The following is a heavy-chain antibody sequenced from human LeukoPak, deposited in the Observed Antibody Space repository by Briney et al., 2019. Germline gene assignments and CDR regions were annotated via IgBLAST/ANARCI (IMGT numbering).Heavy chain of an antibody. Sequence: SETLSLTCTVSGGSISDSSYYWGWIRQPPGKGLEWIGTIYYSGSTYYNPSLKSRVTISIDTSKNQFSLKLTSVTAADTAVYYCARDRYSTTWYGDFDLWGRGTLVTVSS. CDR1: GGSISDSSYY. CDR2: IYYSGST. J-gene: IGHJ2*01. CDR3: ARDRYSTTWYGDFDL. V-gene: IGHV4-39*02. D-gene: IGHD6-13*01.